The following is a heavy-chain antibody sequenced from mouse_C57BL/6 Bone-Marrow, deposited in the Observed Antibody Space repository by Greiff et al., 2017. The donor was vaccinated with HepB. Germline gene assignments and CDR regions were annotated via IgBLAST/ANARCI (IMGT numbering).Heavy chain of an antibody. J-gene: IGHJ3*01. CDR2: INYDGSST. Sequence: EVKLVESEGGLVQPGSSMKLSCTASGFTFSDYYMAWVRQVPEKGLEWVANINYDGSSTYYLDSLKSRFIISRDNAKNILYLQMSSLKSEDTATYYCARGGVTTAWFAYWGQGTLVTVSA. CDR1: GFTFSDYY. V-gene: IGHV5-16*01. D-gene: IGHD2-2*01. CDR3: ARGGVTTAWFAY.